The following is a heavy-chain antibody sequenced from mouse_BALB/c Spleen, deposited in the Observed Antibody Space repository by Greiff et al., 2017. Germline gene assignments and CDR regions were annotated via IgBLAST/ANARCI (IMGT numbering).Heavy chain of an antibody. CDR3: ARGSTMITTGYFDV. Sequence: DVMLVESGGDLVKPGGSLKLSCAASGFTFSSYGMSWVRQTPDKRLEWVATISSGGSYTYYPDSVKGRFTISRDNAKNTLYLQMSSLKSEDTAMYYCARGSTMITTGYFDVWGAGTTVTVSS. D-gene: IGHD2-4*01. CDR1: GFTFSSYG. V-gene: IGHV5-6*02. J-gene: IGHJ1*01. CDR2: ISSGGSYT.